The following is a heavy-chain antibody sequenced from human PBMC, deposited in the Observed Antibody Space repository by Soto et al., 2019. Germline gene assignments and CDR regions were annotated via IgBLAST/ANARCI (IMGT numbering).Heavy chain of an antibody. D-gene: IGHD6-13*01. CDR2: INHSGST. V-gene: IGHV4-34*01. Sequence: SETLSLTCAVYGGSFGGYYWSWIRQPPGKGLERIGEINHSGSTNNNPSLKSRVTISVDTSKNQFSLKLSSVTAADTAVYYCARGLRSWTYYFDYWGQGIQVTVSS. J-gene: IGHJ4*02. CDR3: ARGLRSWTYYFDY. CDR1: GGSFGGYY.